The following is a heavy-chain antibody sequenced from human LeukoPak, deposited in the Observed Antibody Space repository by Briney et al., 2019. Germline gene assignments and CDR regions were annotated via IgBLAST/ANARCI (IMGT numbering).Heavy chain of an antibody. Sequence: PGGSLRLSCAASGFAFNRYGMHWVRQAPGKGLEWLTAISSDGSATNYVDSVKGRFTISRDNSKNTLYLQMNSLRAEDTAMYYCGKDYDSSGYYISADYWGQGTLVTVSS. CDR1: GFAFNRYG. CDR2: ISSDGSAT. V-gene: IGHV3-30*18. D-gene: IGHD3-22*01. J-gene: IGHJ4*02. CDR3: GKDYDSSGYYISADY.